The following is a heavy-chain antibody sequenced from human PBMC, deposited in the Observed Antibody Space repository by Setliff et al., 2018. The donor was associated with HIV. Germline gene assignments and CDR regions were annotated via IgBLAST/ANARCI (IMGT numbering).Heavy chain of an antibody. CDR3: ARPTTGVGGGAAFDI. CDR2: ILYGGNT. Sequence: SETLSLTCTVSGGSVSSRGYYWGWIRQPPGKGPEWIANILYGGNTYYNPSLKSRVTISVDTSKNHFSPKLNSVTAADTAVYFCARPTTGVGGGAAFDIWGQGTMVTVSS. CDR1: GGSVSSRGYY. V-gene: IGHV4-39*02. D-gene: IGHD2-8*01. J-gene: IGHJ3*02.